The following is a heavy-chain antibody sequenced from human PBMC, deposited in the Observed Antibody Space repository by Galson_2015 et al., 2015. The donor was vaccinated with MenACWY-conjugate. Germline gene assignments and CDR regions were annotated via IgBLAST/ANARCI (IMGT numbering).Heavy chain of an antibody. V-gene: IGHV4-59*08. Sequence: ETLSLTCTVSGGSISSYYWSRIRPPPGKGLEWIGYIFYSAGTYYNPSLKSRVTISLDTSKNQFSLKLNSVTAADTAVYYCARQVGDGYVYYFDYWGQGTLVTVSS. CDR2: IFYSAGT. CDR1: GGSISSYY. J-gene: IGHJ4*02. CDR3: ARQVGDGYVYYFDY. D-gene: IGHD5-24*01.